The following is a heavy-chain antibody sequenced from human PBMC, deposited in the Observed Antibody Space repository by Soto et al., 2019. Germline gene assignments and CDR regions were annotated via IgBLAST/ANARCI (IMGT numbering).Heavy chain of an antibody. D-gene: IGHD1-26*01. CDR1: GFTFTSYW. J-gene: IGHJ5*02. Sequence: EVQLVESGGGLVQPGGSLRLSCAASGFTFTSYWMTWVRQAPGKGLEWVANINRDGSARYYVDSVKGRFTISRDDANNLLYLQMNSLRGQDTAMYYCARGDWEGPWGQGTLVTVSS. CDR3: ARGDWEGP. CDR2: INRDGSAR. V-gene: IGHV3-7*03.